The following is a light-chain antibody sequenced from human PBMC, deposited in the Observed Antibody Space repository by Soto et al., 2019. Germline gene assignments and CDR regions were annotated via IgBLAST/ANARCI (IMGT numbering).Light chain of an antibody. CDR1: QSVSSK. CDR2: DTS. V-gene: IGKV3-15*01. Sequence: IVITQSPATLSVCKGESAALSCRASQSVSSKLAWYRQRPGQATRLVIYDTSTRANGVPARFSGSASGTEFTLTISSLQSEDFGVYYCQQYNDWFSITFGQGTRLEIK. J-gene: IGKJ5*01. CDR3: QQYNDWFSIT.